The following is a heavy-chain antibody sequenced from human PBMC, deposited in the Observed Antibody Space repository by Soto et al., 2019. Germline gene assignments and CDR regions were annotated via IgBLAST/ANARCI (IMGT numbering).Heavy chain of an antibody. Sequence: QVQLVESGGGVVQPGRSLRLSCAASGFVFSSYYGMHWVRQVPGKGLQWVAFISYDGSNKYYADSVKGRFTIFRDNSKNTLYLEMKSLRAEDTAVYYCVKGIAVAGAWGQGTLVTVSS. CDR2: ISYDGSNK. CDR1: GFVFSSY. V-gene: IGHV3-30*18. J-gene: IGHJ4*02. D-gene: IGHD6-19*01. CDR3: VKGIAVAGA.